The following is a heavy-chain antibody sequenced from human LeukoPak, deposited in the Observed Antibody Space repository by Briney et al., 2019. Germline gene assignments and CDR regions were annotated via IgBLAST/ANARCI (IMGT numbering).Heavy chain of an antibody. V-gene: IGHV1-69*05. Sequence: GASVKVSCKASGGTFSSYTISWVRQAPGQGLEWVGGIIPIFGTANYAQKFQGRVTITTDESTSTAYMELSSLRSEDTAVYYCARGPLIAVAGSWVDYWGQGTLVTVSS. CDR1: GGTFSSYT. J-gene: IGHJ4*02. CDR3: ARGPLIAVAGSWVDY. D-gene: IGHD6-19*01. CDR2: IIPIFGTA.